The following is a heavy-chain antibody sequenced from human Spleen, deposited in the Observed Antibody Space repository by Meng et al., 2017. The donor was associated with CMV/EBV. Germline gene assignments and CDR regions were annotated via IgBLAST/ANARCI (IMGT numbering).Heavy chain of an antibody. CDR3: ARDSFYDWYFDL. V-gene: IGHV3-74*01. CDR1: GFRFSTYW. CDR2: VSSDGSST. Sequence: SGAASGFRFSTYWMHWVRQAPGKGLMWVSRVSSDGSSTSYADSVQGRFIISRDNAKNTLYLQMNSLRAEDTAVYYCARDSFYDWYFDLWGRGTLVTVSS. D-gene: IGHD2-15*01. J-gene: IGHJ2*01.